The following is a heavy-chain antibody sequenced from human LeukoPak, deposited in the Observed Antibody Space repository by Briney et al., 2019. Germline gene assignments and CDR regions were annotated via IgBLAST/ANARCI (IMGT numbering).Heavy chain of an antibody. CDR1: GGSISSYY. D-gene: IGHD5-12*01. V-gene: IGHV4-59*08. J-gene: IGHJ3*02. CDR2: IYYSGST. CDR3: ARGGVDGIDAFDI. Sequence: SETLSLTCTVSGGSISSYYWSWIRQPPGKGLEWIGYIYYSGSTNYNPSLKSRVTISVDTSKNQFSLKLSSVTAADTAVYYCARGGVDGIDAFDIWGQGTMVTVSS.